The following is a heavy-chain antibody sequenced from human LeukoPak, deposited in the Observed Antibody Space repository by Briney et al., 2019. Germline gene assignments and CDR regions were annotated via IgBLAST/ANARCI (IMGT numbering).Heavy chain of an antibody. D-gene: IGHD3-22*01. Sequence: SVKVSCKASGGTFSSYAISWVRQAPGQGVEWMVGIIPIFGTANYAQKFQCRVTITTDVSTSTTYMELSSLRSEDRAVDYCARDDGSSGYYHRIWFDPWGQGTLVTVSS. V-gene: IGHV1-69*05. CDR2: IIPIFGTA. J-gene: IGHJ5*02. CDR3: ARDDGSSGYYHRIWFDP. CDR1: GGTFSSYA.